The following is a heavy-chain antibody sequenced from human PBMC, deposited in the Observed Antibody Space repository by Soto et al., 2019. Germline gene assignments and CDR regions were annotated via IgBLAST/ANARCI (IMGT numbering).Heavy chain of an antibody. CDR3: ARYNRVYSQYYYGMDV. D-gene: IGHD1-20*01. CDR1: GYTFTSYG. J-gene: IGHJ6*02. V-gene: IGHV1-18*01. CDR2: ISAYNGNT. Sequence: QVQLVQSGAEVKKTGASVKVSCKASGYTFTSYGISWVRQAPGQGLEWMGWISAYNGNTNYAQKLQGRVTMTTDTSTSTAYMELRSLRSDDTAVYYCARYNRVYSQYYYGMDVWGQGTTVTVSS.